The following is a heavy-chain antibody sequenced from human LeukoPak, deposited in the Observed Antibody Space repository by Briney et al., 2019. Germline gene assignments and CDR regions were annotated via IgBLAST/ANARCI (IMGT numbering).Heavy chain of an antibody. CDR2: INPNSGGT. Sequence: GASVKVSCKASGYTFTGYYMHWVRQAPGQGLEWMGWINPNSGGTKHAQKFQDRVTMTRDTSISTAYMEVSSLRSDDTAVYYCARWQWNAFDIWGQGTMVAVSS. D-gene: IGHD4-23*01. V-gene: IGHV1-2*02. CDR1: GYTFTGYY. J-gene: IGHJ3*02. CDR3: ARWQWNAFDI.